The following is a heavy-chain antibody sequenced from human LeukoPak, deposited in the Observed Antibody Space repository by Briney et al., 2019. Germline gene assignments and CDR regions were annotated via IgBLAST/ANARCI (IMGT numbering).Heavy chain of an antibody. CDR3: ARSVDFWSGYPDY. Sequence: GGSLRLXCAASGFTFNSYGMHWVRQAPGKGLEWVAVIWYDGSSKYYAASVKGRFTISRDNSKNTLYLQMNSLRAEDTAVYYCARSVDFWSGYPDYWGQGTLVTVSS. J-gene: IGHJ4*02. V-gene: IGHV3-33*01. CDR2: IWYDGSSK. D-gene: IGHD3-3*01. CDR1: GFTFNSYG.